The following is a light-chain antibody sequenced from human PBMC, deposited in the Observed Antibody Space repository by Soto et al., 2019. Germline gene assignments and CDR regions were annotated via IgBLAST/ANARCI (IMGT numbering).Light chain of an antibody. CDR2: ASS. Sequence: DIQMTQSPSSLSASVGDRVTITCRASQTISSYLYWYQQRPGKAPNLLIYASSSLQSVVPPRFSGSGAGTDFTLTISSLPPEDFATYYCQQTYSTPITFGQGTRLEIK. J-gene: IGKJ5*01. CDR3: QQTYSTPIT. V-gene: IGKV1-39*01. CDR1: QTISSY.